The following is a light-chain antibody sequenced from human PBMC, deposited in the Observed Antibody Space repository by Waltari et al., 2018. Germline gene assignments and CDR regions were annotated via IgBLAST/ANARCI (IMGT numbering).Light chain of an antibody. Sequence: QSALTQPRSVSGSPGQSVTISCTGTTSDVGGYNYVPWYQQHPGKAPKLMIYDVIKRPSGVPDRFSGSKSGNTASLTISGLQAEDEADYYCCSYAGSYTLVVFGGGTKLTVL. CDR2: DVI. CDR1: TSDVGGYNY. CDR3: CSYAGSYTLVV. V-gene: IGLV2-11*01. J-gene: IGLJ2*01.